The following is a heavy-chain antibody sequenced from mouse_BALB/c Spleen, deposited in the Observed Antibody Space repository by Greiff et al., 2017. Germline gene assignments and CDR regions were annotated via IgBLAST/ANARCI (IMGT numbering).Heavy chain of an antibody. CDR1: GYTFTSYW. Sequence: VQLQQPGAELVRPGASVKLSCKASGYTFTSYWINWVKQRPGQGLEWIGNIYPSNSYTNYNQKFKDKATLTVDKSSSTAYMQLSSPTSEDSAVYDCTRLRYDGYDAMDYWGQGTSVTVSS. CDR2: IYPSNSYT. V-gene: IGHV1-69*02. J-gene: IGHJ4*01. D-gene: IGHD2-14*01. CDR3: TRLRYDGYDAMDY.